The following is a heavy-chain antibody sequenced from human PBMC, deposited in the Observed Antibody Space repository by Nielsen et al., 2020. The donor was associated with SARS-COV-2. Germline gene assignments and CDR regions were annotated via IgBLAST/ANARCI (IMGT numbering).Heavy chain of an antibody. CDR1: GFMFSNYW. CDR2: IKEDGSAK. V-gene: IGHV3-7*03. J-gene: IGHJ4*02. CDR3: ARNRVSEIFDY. D-gene: IGHD3-10*01. Sequence: GSLRLSCAASGFMFSNYWMNWVRQAPGKGLEWVASIKEDGSAKYYVDSVKGRFTISRDNGENSLYLQLNSLRVEDTAVYWCARNRVSEIFDYWGQGTLVTVSS.